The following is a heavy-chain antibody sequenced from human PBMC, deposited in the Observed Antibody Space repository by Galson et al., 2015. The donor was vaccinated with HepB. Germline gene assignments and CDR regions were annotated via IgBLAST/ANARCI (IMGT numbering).Heavy chain of an antibody. CDR2: IRSKAYGGTA. CDR3: TRDLLAYYDSSGYLDAFDI. D-gene: IGHD3-22*01. J-gene: IGHJ3*02. CDR1: GFTFGDYA. Sequence: SLRLSCAASGFTFGDYAMSWFRQAPGKGLEWVGFIRSKAYGGTAEYAASVKGRFTISRDDSKSIAYLQMNSLKTEDTAVYYCTRDLLAYYDSSGYLDAFDIWGQGTMVTVSS. V-gene: IGHV3-49*03.